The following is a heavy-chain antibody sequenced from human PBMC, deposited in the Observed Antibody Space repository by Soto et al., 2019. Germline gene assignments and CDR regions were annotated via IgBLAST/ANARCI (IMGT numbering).Heavy chain of an antibody. CDR1: GFTFSSYS. Sequence: GGSLRLSCAASGFTFSSYSMNWVRQAPGKGLEWVSSISSSSSYIYYADSVKGRFTISRDNAKNSLYLQMNSLRAEDTAVYYCARRENAAMVDYGDYDWGQGTLVTVSS. CDR2: ISSSSSYI. J-gene: IGHJ4*02. V-gene: IGHV3-21*01. CDR3: ARRENAAMVDYGDYD. D-gene: IGHD4-17*01.